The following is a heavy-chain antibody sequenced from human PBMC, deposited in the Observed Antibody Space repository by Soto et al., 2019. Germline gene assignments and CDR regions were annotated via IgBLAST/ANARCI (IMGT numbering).Heavy chain of an antibody. Sequence: ASVKVSCKASGYTFTSYGISWVRQVPGQGLEWMVCISAYNGNTNYAQKLQGRVTMTTDTSTSTAYMELRSLRSDDTAVYYCARDPSDPAGLDWFDPWGQGTLVTVSS. CDR2: ISAYNGNT. CDR3: ARDPSDPAGLDWFDP. D-gene: IGHD3-10*01. V-gene: IGHV1-18*04. CDR1: GYTFTSYG. J-gene: IGHJ5*02.